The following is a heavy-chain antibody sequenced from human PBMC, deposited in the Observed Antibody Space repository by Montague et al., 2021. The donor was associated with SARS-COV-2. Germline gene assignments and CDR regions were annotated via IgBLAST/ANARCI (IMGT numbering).Heavy chain of an antibody. D-gene: IGHD3-22*01. CDR1: GFTFSSYG. CDR3: ARDLATYYYDSSGPELVDV. V-gene: IGHV3-33*01. CDR2: IWYDGSNK. Sequence: SLRLSCAASGFTFSSYGMHWVRQAPGKGLEWVAVIWYDGSNKYYADSVKGRLTISRDNSKNTLYLQMNSLRAEDTAVYYCARDLATYYYDSSGPELVDVWGQGTTVTVSS. J-gene: IGHJ6*02.